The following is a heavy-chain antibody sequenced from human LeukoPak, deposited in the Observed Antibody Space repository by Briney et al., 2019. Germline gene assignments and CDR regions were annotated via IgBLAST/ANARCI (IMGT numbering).Heavy chain of an antibody. D-gene: IGHD1-14*01. V-gene: IGHV3-23*01. Sequence: GGSLRLSCAASGFTFSSFAMNWVRQAPGKGLEWVSGISGGGVSTDYADSVKGRFTISRDNSKNTLYLQMNSLRAEDTAVYYCAKITFYATFDYWGQGTLVTVSS. CDR3: AKITFYATFDY. CDR1: GFTFSSFA. CDR2: ISGGGVST. J-gene: IGHJ4*02.